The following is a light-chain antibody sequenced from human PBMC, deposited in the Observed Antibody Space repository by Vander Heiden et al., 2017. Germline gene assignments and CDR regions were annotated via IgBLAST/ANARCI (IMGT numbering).Light chain of an antibody. J-gene: IGKJ2*01. CDR3: PLYDNPPPFT. Sequence: IQMTQSPSSLSASVADRFTITCQASQDISNYLNWYQQKPGKAPKLLIYDASNLETGVPSRFSASAFGIDFTFTIRSPHPEDIASYYCPLYDNPPPFTFGQGTKLEIK. CDR2: DAS. V-gene: IGKV1-33*01. CDR1: QDISNY.